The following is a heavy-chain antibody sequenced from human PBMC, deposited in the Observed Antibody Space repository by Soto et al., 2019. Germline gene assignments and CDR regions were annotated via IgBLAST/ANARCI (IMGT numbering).Heavy chain of an antibody. CDR1: TYIFTNYD. V-gene: IGHV1-18*01. CDR2: ISAYNGNT. J-gene: IGHJ6*02. D-gene: IGHD1-1*01. CDR3: ARTVQPYGMDV. Sequence: GASVKVSCKASTYIFTNYDISWVRQAPGRGLEWMGWISAYNGNTNYAQKEQGRVTMTTNTSTSTAYMELRSLRSDDTAVYYCARTVQPYGMDVWGLGTTVTVSS.